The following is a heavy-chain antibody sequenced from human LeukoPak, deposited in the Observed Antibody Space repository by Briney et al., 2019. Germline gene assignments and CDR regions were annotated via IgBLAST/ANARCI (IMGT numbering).Heavy chain of an antibody. CDR1: GGSISSGDYY. J-gene: IGHJ4*02. CDR2: IYYSGST. CDR3: ARYGLYYYDSSGYHEN. Sequence: SQTLSLTCTVSGGSISSGDYYWSWIRQPPGKDLEWIGYIYYSGSTYYNPSLKSRVTISVDTSKNQFSLKLSSVTAADTAVYYCARYGLYYYDSSGYHENWGQGTLVTVSS. D-gene: IGHD3-22*01. V-gene: IGHV4-30-4*01.